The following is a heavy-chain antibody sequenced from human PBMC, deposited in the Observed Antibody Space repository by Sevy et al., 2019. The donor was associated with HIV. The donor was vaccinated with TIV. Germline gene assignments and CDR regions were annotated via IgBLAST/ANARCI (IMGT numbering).Heavy chain of an antibody. V-gene: IGHV3-21*01. CDR2: ISSSSNYI. J-gene: IGHJ2*01. CDR1: GFTFSSYE. D-gene: IGHD3-22*01. Sequence: GGSLRLSCEASGFTFSSYEMNWVRQAPGKGLEWISSISSSSNYIYYADSVKGRFTISRDNAQNSLYLQMNSLRAEDTAVYYCARDLIRTLWYFDLWGRGTVVTVSS. CDR3: ARDLIRTLWYFDL.